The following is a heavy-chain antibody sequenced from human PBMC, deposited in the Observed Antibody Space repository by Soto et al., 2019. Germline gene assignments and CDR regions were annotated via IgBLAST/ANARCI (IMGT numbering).Heavy chain of an antibody. D-gene: IGHD1-26*01. CDR3: VRQGIGSLHGLVDV. CDR1: SGPSSSHN. Sequence: QVQLQQSGPGLVKPSETLSLTCTVSSGPSSSHNWGWIRQSPGRGLEWIGYVYNTGGTSYNPSLKRWVTISADTSPNHISLTLSFVTAAEPAIYYCVRQGIGSLHGLVDVWGQGTTVSVSS. V-gene: IGHV4-59*08. CDR2: VYNTGGT. J-gene: IGHJ6*02.